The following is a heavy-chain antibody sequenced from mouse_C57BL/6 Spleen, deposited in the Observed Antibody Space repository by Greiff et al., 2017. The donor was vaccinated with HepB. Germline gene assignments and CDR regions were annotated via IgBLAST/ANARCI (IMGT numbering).Heavy chain of an antibody. Sequence: QVQLQQPGAELVKPGASVKLSCKASGYTFTSDWMQWVKQRPGQGLEWIGEIDPSDSYTNYNQKFKGKATLTVDTSSSTAYMQLSSLTSEDSAVYYCARSPNYYGSSYPYAMDYWGQGTSVTVSS. D-gene: IGHD1-1*01. CDR1: GYTFTSDW. V-gene: IGHV1-50*01. J-gene: IGHJ4*01. CDR3: ARSPNYYGSSYPYAMDY. CDR2: IDPSDSYT.